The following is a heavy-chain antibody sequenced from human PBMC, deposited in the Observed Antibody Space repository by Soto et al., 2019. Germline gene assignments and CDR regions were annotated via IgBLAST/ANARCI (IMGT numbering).Heavy chain of an antibody. D-gene: IGHD4-4*01. J-gene: IGHJ6*02. Sequence: PGGSRRLSCAASGLTFSSYSMNWVRQAPGKGLEWGSYISSSSSTRYYADSVKGRFTISRDNAKNSLYLQMNSLRDEDTAVYYCAREEAVTAYYYYGMEVWGQGPTVTVSS. CDR3: AREEAVTAYYYYGMEV. CDR1: GLTFSSYS. V-gene: IGHV3-48*02. CDR2: ISSSSSTR.